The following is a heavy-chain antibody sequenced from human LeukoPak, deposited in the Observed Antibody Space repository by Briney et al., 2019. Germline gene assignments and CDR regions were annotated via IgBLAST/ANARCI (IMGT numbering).Heavy chain of an antibody. Sequence: PGGSLRLSCAASGFTFSSYEMNWVRQAPGKGLEWVPYISSSGSTIYYADSVKGRFTISRDNAKNSVYLQMNSLRAEDTAVYYCAGLGITMIGGVWGKGTTVTISS. D-gene: IGHD3-10*02. V-gene: IGHV3-48*03. CDR1: GFTFSSYE. J-gene: IGHJ6*04. CDR2: ISSSGSTI. CDR3: AGLGITMIGGV.